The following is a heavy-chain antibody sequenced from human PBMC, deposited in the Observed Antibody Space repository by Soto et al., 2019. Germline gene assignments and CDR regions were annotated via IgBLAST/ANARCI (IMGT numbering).Heavy chain of an antibody. CDR2: LNPGYPAGRST. V-gene: IGHV1-46*01. CDR3: AREATVAGATTGMDV. CDR1: GYTLTTFF. Sequence: ASGYTLTTFFMHWVRQAPGHGLELMGVLNPGYPAGRSTTYAQKFQGRVTMTTDTSTSTVYMELSRLRSDDTAVYYCAREATVAGATTGMDVWGQGTTVTVSS. D-gene: IGHD1-26*01. J-gene: IGHJ6*02.